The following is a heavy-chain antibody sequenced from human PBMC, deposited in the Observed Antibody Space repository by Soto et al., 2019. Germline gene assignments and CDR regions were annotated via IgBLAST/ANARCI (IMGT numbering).Heavy chain of an antibody. Sequence: EVQLLESGGGLVQPGGSLRLSCAASGFTFSSYAKSWVRQAPGKGLEWVSTISGDGGSTCYADSVKGRFTISRDDSKNTVYLQMNSLRAEDTAVYYCAKDLWFGELSPEDYWGQGTLVTVSS. CDR3: AKDLWFGELSPEDY. V-gene: IGHV3-23*01. CDR1: GFTFSSYA. D-gene: IGHD3-10*01. CDR2: ISGDGGST. J-gene: IGHJ4*02.